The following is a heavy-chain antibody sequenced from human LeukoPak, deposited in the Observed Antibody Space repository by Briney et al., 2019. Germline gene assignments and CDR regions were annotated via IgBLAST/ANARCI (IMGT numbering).Heavy chain of an antibody. J-gene: IGHJ4*02. Sequence: SETLSLTCTVSGGSISSSSYYWGWIRQPPGKGLEWIGSIYYSGSTYYNPSLKSRVTISVDTSKNQSSLKLSSVTAADTAVYYCAGYHCSSTSCYFDYWGQGTLVTVSS. CDR3: AGYHCSSTSCYFDY. CDR1: GGSISSSSYY. V-gene: IGHV4-39*01. D-gene: IGHD2-2*01. CDR2: IYYSGST.